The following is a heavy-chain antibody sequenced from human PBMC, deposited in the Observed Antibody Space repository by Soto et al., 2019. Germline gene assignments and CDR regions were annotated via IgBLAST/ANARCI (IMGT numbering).Heavy chain of an antibody. V-gene: IGHV3-30-3*01. CDR2: ISYDGSNK. CDR1: EFTCISFA. CDR3: ARTITGTTYYYYGMDV. D-gene: IGHD1-7*01. J-gene: IGHJ6*02. Sequence: GGAQRDSSEASEFTCISFAGHWFRQDAGKGLEWVGVISYDGSNKYYPDSVKGRFTISRDNSKNTLYLQMNSLRAEDTAVYYCARTITGTTYYYYGMDVWGQGTTVTVSS.